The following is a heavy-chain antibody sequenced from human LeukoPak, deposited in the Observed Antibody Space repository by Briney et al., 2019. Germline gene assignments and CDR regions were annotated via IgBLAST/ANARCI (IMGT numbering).Heavy chain of an antibody. CDR3: AKDPLEDTATYFYY. J-gene: IGHJ4*01. V-gene: IGHV3-23*01. CDR1: GFTISSYA. CDR2: ISGSGGST. Sequence: GGALRLSCAASGFTISSYAMSWVRQAPGKELEWVSAISGSGGSTYYADSVKGRFTISGDNSKNTLYLQMNSLRAEDTAVYYCAKDPLEDTATYFYYWGHRNLGTVSS. D-gene: IGHD5-18*01.